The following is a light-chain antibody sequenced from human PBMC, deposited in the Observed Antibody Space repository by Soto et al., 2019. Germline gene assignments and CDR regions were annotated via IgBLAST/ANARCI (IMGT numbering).Light chain of an antibody. J-gene: IGLJ1*01. Sequence: QSVLTQPASVSGSPGQSITISCTGTSSDIGGYNYVSWYQQHPGKAPKLLISDVTNRPSGVSNRFSGSKSANTASLTISGLQAEDEAEYYCSSYTSSITFVFGPGTKVTVL. CDR3: SSYTSSITFV. CDR2: DVT. V-gene: IGLV2-14*03. CDR1: SSDIGGYNY.